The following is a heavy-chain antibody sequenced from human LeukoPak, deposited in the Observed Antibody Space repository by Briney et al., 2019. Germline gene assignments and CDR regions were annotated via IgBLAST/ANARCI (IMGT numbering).Heavy chain of an antibody. CDR3: ARGRVPXYCSSTSCRAPRGIIYFXX. CDR2: INHSGST. CDR1: GGSFSGYY. J-gene: IGHJ4*02. D-gene: IGHD2-2*01. Sequence: KPSETLSLTCAVYGGSFSGYYWSWIRQPPGKGLEWIGEINHSGSTNYNPSLKSRVTISVDTSKNQFSLKLSSVTAADTAVYYCARGRVPXYCSSTSCRAPRGIIYFXXWGQXXLVT. V-gene: IGHV4-34*01.